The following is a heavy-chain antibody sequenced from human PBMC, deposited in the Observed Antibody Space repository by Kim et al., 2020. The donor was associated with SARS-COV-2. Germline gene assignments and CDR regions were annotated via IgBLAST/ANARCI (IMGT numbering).Heavy chain of an antibody. J-gene: IGHJ2*01. D-gene: IGHD3-9*01. CDR1: GGSMNSSGHY. Sequence: SETLSLTCSVSGGSMNSSGHYWAWIRQPPGKGLEWIGTLFYAGSTNCEPSLKSRVTISIDTSKNQFSLKLTSVTAADTAMYYCSRLSRRAVQTGYYSFWG. V-gene: IGHV4-39*01. CDR3: SRLSRRAVQTGYYSF. CDR2: LFYAGST.